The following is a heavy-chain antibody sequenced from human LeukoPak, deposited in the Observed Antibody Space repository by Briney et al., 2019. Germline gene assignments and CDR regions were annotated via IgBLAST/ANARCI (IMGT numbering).Heavy chain of an antibody. J-gene: IGHJ4*02. CDR1: GYTFTGYY. V-gene: IGHV1-2*02. D-gene: IGHD1-26*01. CDR2: INPNRGGT. Sequence: ASVKVSCMASGYTFTGYYMHWVRQAPGKGLEWMGWINPNRGGTNYAQKFQGRVTMTRDTSISTAYMELSRLRSDDTAVYYCATGGSYLYYFDYWGQGTLVTVSS. CDR3: ATGGSYLYYFDY.